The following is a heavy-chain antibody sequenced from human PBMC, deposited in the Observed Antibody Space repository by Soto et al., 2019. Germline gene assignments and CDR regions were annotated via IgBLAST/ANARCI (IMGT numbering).Heavy chain of an antibody. CDR1: GGSFSGYF. Sequence: SETLSLTCAVYGGSFSGYFWSWIRQPPGKGLEWIGEINHSGSTNYSPSLKGRVTISVDTSKNQFSLKLSSVTAADTAVYYCARGRHQLLYGTYYYYMEVWGKGTTVTVSS. V-gene: IGHV4-34*01. D-gene: IGHD2-2*02. CDR3: ARGRHQLLYGTYYYYMEV. J-gene: IGHJ6*03. CDR2: INHSGST.